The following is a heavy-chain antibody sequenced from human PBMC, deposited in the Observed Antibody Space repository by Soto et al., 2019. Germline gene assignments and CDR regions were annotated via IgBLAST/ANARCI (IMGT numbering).Heavy chain of an antibody. CDR3: ARDQESGVIAARPHY. V-gene: IGHV3-21*01. CDR2: ISSSSSYI. J-gene: IGHJ4*02. Sequence: GGSLRLSCAASGFTFSSYSMNWVRQAPGKGLEWVSSISSSSSYIYYADSVKGRFTISRDNAKNSLYLQMNSLRAEDTAVYYCARDQESGVIAARPHYWGQGTLVTVSS. D-gene: IGHD6-6*01. CDR1: GFTFSSYS.